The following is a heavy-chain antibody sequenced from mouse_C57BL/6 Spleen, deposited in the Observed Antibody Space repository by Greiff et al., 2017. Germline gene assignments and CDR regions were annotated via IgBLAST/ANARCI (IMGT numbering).Heavy chain of an antibody. V-gene: IGHV1-54*01. Sequence: QVHVKQSGAELVRPGTSVKVSCKASGYAFTNFLIEWVKQRPGQGLEWIGVINPGRGGTNYNEKFKGKATLTADKSSSTAYMQLSSLTSEDSAVYCCARATTAMDYWGQGTSVTVSS. CDR3: ARATTAMDY. J-gene: IGHJ4*01. CDR1: GYAFTNFL. CDR2: INPGRGGT. D-gene: IGHD1-1*01.